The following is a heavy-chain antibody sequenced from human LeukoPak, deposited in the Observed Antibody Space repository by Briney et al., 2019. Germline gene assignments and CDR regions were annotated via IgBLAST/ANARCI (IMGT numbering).Heavy chain of an antibody. CDR3: AREGDYDILTGYYFFDY. Sequence: PGGSLRLSCAASGFTFSSYEMNWVRQAPGKGLEWVSYISSSGSTIYYADSVKGRFTISRDNAKNSLYLQMNSLRAEDTAVYYCAREGDYDILTGYYFFDYWGQGTLVTVSS. D-gene: IGHD3-9*01. CDR1: GFTFSSYE. CDR2: ISSSGSTI. V-gene: IGHV3-48*03. J-gene: IGHJ4*02.